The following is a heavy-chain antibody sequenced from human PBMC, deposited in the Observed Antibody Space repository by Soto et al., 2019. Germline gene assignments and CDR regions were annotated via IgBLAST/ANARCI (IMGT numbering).Heavy chain of an antibody. CDR1: GFTFSSYG. J-gene: IGHJ3*02. D-gene: IGHD3-16*01. CDR2: VWYDGTNT. CDR3: ARGPGGTAFDI. V-gene: IGHV3-33*08. Sequence: QVKLVESGGGVVQPGRSLRLSCAASGFTFSSYGMHWVRQAPGKGLEWVAVVWYDGTNTYYADSVKGRFTISRDNSKNTLYLQRNSLRAEDTAVYYCARGPGGTAFDIWGQGTMVTVSS.